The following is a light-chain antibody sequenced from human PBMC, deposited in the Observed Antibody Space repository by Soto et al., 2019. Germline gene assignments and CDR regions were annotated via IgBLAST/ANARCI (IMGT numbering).Light chain of an antibody. CDR3: QQYNNWPGT. CDR1: QSVSSK. Sequence: EIVLTQSPGTLSVSPGERATLSCRASQSVSSKLAWYQQKPGQAPRLLFYGASTAATGIPARFSGCGSETEFTLSISSLQSEDVAVYYCQQYNNWPGTFGQGTKVEIK. J-gene: IGKJ1*01. V-gene: IGKV3-15*01. CDR2: GAS.